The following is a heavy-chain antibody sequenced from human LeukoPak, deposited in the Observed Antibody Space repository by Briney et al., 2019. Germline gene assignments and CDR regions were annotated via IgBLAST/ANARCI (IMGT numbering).Heavy chain of an antibody. J-gene: IGHJ1*01. D-gene: IGHD1-26*01. Sequence: PGGSLRLSCAASGFTFSSYWMPWVRQAPGKGLVWVSRINSDGSSTSYADSVKGRFTISRDNAKNTLYLQMNSLRAEDTAVYYCAKRIVGATGWYFQHWGQGTLVTVSS. CDR3: AKRIVGATGWYFQH. CDR1: GFTFSSYW. V-gene: IGHV3-74*01. CDR2: INSDGSST.